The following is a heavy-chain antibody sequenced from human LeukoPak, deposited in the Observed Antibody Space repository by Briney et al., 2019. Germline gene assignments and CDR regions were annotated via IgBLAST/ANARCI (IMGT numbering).Heavy chain of an antibody. Sequence: SETLSLTCTVSGGSISSYYWSWIRQPPGKGLEWIGYIYYSGSTNYNPSLKSRVTISVDTSKNQFSLKLSSVTAADTAVYYCARELRESPLQFFDYWGQGTLVTVSS. CDR3: ARELRESPLQFFDY. V-gene: IGHV4-59*12. CDR1: GGSISSYY. J-gene: IGHJ4*02. CDR2: IYYSGST. D-gene: IGHD4-4*01.